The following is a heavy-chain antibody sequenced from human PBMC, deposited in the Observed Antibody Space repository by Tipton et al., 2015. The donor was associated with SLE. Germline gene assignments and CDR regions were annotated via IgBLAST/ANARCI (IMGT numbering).Heavy chain of an antibody. CDR2: LHFSGNT. J-gene: IGHJ3*02. CDR1: GGSINSGDYY. V-gene: IGHV4-30-4*01. CDR3: TRVRVPPATGWESIDT. Sequence: TLSLTCNVSGGSINSGDYYWSWIRQPPGQGLEWIGFLHFSGNTYYNPSLQSRLTISGDTSKNHFSLSLSSVTAADTAMYYCTRVRVPPATGWESIDTWGQGTLVTVSS. D-gene: IGHD1-26*01.